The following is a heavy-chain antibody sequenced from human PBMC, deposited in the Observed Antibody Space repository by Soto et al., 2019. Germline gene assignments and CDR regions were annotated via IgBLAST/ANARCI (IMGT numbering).Heavy chain of an antibody. CDR2: IIPILGIA. Sequence: QVQLVQSGAEVKKPGSSVKVSCKASGGTFSSYTISWVRQAPGQGLEWMGRIIPILGIANYAQKFQGRVTITGDKSTSTAYMELSSLRSEDTAVYYCARDRPDYYGSGSYYPDYWGQGTLVTVSS. V-gene: IGHV1-69*08. D-gene: IGHD3-10*01. CDR3: ARDRPDYYGSGSYYPDY. J-gene: IGHJ4*02. CDR1: GGTFSSYT.